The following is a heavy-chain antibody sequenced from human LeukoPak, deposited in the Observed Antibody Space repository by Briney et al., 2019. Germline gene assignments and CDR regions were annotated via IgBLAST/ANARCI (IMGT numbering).Heavy chain of an antibody. CDR2: INHSGST. CDR1: GGSFSGYY. CDR3: AYYDILTGYYRDY. J-gene: IGHJ4*02. D-gene: IGHD3-9*01. V-gene: IGHV4-34*01. Sequence: PSETLSLTCAVYGGSFSGYYWSWIRQPPGKGLEWIGEINHSGSTNYNPSLKSRVTISVDTSKNQFSLKLSSVTAADTAVYYCAYYDILTGYYRDYWGQGTLVTVSS.